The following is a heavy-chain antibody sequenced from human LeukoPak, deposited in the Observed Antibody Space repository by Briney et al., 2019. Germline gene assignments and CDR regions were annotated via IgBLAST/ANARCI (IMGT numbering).Heavy chain of an antibody. Sequence: SETLSLTCAVYGGSFSGYYWSWIRQPPGKGLEWIGEINHSGSTNYNPSLKSRVTISVDTSKNQFSLKLSSVTAADTAVYYCARNEGSSGWYYFDYWGQGTLVTVSS. CDR2: INHSGST. D-gene: IGHD6-19*01. V-gene: IGHV4-34*01. CDR3: ARNEGSSGWYYFDY. J-gene: IGHJ4*02. CDR1: GGSFSGYY.